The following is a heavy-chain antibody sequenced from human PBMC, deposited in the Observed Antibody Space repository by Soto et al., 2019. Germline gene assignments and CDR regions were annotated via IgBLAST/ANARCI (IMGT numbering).Heavy chain of an antibody. Sequence: ASVKVSCKVSGYTLTELSMHWVRQAPGKGLEWMGGFDPEDGETIYAQKFQGRVTMTEDTSTDTAYMELSSLRSEDTAVYYCASAGGATTGYYYYGMDVWGQGTTVTVS. CDR1: GYTLTELS. CDR3: ASAGGATTGYYYYGMDV. J-gene: IGHJ6*02. V-gene: IGHV1-24*01. CDR2: FDPEDGET. D-gene: IGHD1-26*01.